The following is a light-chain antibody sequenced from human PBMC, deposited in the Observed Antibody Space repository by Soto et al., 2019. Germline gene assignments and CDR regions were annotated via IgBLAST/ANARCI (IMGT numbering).Light chain of an antibody. CDR2: KAS. CDR3: ERYNRLYT. J-gene: IGKJ2*01. V-gene: IGKV1-5*03. CDR1: QSISSW. Sequence: DIQMTQSPSTLSASVGDRVTITCRASQSISSWFAWYQQKPGKAPKLLIYKASILESGVPSRFSGSGSGTEFTLTISRLQPDDLATNDCERYNRLYTFSQGTKLEIK.